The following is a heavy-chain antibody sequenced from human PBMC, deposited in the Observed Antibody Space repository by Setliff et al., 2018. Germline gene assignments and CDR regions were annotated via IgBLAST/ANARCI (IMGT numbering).Heavy chain of an antibody. D-gene: IGHD2-21*02. Sequence: GGSLRLSCAASGFTFTNYWMHWVRQAPGKGLEWVANIKQDGSEKYYVDSVKGRFTISRDNSENTLYLQMNSLRAEDTAVYYCARNWATAQHYYYGMDVWGQGTTVTAP. J-gene: IGHJ6*02. CDR2: IKQDGSEK. CDR1: GFTFTNYW. CDR3: ARNWATAQHYYYGMDV. V-gene: IGHV3-7*01.